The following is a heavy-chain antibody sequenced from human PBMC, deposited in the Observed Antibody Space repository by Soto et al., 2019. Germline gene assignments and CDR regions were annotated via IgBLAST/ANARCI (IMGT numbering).Heavy chain of an antibody. J-gene: IGHJ4*02. CDR3: AKNGLDNSQSAIDS. D-gene: IGHD2-8*01. Sequence: GGSLSLSCAASGFTFRNNVLSWVRQAPGKGLDWVSGITGSGRDTYYADSVKGRFTISRDNSKNMVFLQMNSLRAEDTALYYCAKNGLDNSQSAIDSWGTGTLVTV. V-gene: IGHV3-23*01. CDR1: GFTFRNNV. CDR2: ITGSGRDT.